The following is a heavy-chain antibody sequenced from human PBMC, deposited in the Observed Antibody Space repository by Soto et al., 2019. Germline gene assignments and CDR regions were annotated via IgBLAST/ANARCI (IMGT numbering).Heavy chain of an antibody. CDR3: AREYCSGGSCYYWFDP. V-gene: IGHV1-18*01. CDR1: GYTFTSYG. D-gene: IGHD2-15*01. CDR2: ISAYNGNT. Sequence: GASVKVSCKASGYTFTSYGISWVRQAPGQGLEWMGWISAYNGNTNYAQKLQGRVTMTTDTSTSTAYMELRSLRSDDTAVYYCAREYCSGGSCYYWFDPWGQGTLVTVSS. J-gene: IGHJ5*02.